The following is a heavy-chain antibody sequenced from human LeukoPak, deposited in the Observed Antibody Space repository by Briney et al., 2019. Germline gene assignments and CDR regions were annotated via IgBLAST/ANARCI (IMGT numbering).Heavy chain of an antibody. D-gene: IGHD4-11*01. J-gene: IGHJ4*02. CDR2: IYYSGST. V-gene: IGHV4-39*01. CDR3: ARYDYREYYFDY. CDR1: GVSITSNSYY. Sequence: SETLSLTCTVSGVSITSNSYYWGWIRQPPGKGLEWIGNIYYSGSTYYNPSLKSRVTISVDMSKNQFSLKLSSVTAADTAVYYCARYDYREYYFDYWGQGTLVTVSS.